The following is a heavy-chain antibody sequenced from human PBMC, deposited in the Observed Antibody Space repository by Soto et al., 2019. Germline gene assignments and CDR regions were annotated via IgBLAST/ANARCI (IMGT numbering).Heavy chain of an antibody. J-gene: IGHJ4*02. D-gene: IGHD1-7*01. CDR1: GFTFSSYG. Sequence: QVQLVESGGGVVQPGRSLRLSCAASGFTFSSYGMHWVRQAPGKGLEWVAVIWYDGSNKYYADSVKGRFTISRDNSKNTLHLQINSLRADDTAVYYCARGELQGERTSHIDYWGQGTLVTVSS. CDR2: IWYDGSNK. V-gene: IGHV3-33*01. CDR3: ARGELQGERTSHIDY.